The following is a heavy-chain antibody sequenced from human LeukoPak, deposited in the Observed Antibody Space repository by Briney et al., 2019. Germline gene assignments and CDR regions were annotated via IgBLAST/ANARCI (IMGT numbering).Heavy chain of an antibody. J-gene: IGHJ4*02. CDR1: GFIFSSYS. Sequence: GGSLRLSCAASGFIFSSYSMNWVRQAPGKGLEWVSSTSGSSIYMYYADSLKGRFTISRDNAKNSLYLQMNSLRAEDTAVYYCATSTSRAGGPGGHSFDYWGQGTLVAVSS. CDR2: TSGSSIYM. D-gene: IGHD2-2*01. CDR3: ATSTSRAGGPGGHSFDY. V-gene: IGHV3-21*01.